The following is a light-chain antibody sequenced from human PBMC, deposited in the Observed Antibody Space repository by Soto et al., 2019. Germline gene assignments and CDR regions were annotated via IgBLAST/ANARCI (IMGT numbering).Light chain of an antibody. V-gene: IGKV3-20*01. Sequence: EIVLTQSPGTLSLSPGERATLSCRASQNVGSRYLAWYQQKPGQAARLLMYGTSNRATGIPDGFSGSGSGTDFSLTISSLEPGVLAVYYCQQYGSSPRTFVQGTQVDIK. CDR3: QQYGSSPRT. J-gene: IGKJ1*01. CDR2: GTS. CDR1: QNVGSRY.